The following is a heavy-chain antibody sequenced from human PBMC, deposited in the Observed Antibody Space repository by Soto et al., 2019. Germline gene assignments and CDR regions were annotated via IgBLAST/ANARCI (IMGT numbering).Heavy chain of an antibody. CDR3: ARGQRKQLVFLYYFDY. CDR1: GGSFSGYY. J-gene: IGHJ4*02. V-gene: IGHV4-34*01. CDR2: INHSGST. Sequence: SETLSLTCAVYGGSFSGYYWSWIRQPPGKGLEWIGEINHSGSTNYNPSLKSRVTISVDTSKNQFSLKLSSVTAADTAVYYCARGQRKQLVFLYYFDYWGQGTLVTVSS. D-gene: IGHD6-13*01.